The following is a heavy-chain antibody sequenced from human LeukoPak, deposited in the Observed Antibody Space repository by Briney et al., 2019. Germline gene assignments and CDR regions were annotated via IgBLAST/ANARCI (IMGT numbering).Heavy chain of an antibody. D-gene: IGHD3-10*01. Sequence: ASVKVSCKASGYTFTTYGISWVRQAPGQGLEWMGWISPQKGKTDYAQKYQGRVTMTTDTSTSTAYMELRSLRSDDTAVYYCARRGSGSYYAVDYWGQGTLVTVSS. V-gene: IGHV1-18*01. CDR2: ISPQKGKT. CDR3: ARRGSGSYYAVDY. CDR1: GYTFTTYG. J-gene: IGHJ4*02.